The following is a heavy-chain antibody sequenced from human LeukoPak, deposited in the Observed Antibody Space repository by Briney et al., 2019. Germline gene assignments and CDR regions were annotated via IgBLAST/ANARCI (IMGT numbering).Heavy chain of an antibody. CDR3: ARAGRAHGDYHYFDY. CDR1: GFTLSSYS. J-gene: IGHJ4*02. CDR2: INSDIYSNTI. D-gene: IGHD4-17*01. Sequence: GGSLRLSCAASGFTLSSYSMNWVRQAPGKGLEWISYINSDIYSNTIYYADTVKGRFTISRDNGKNSLYLQMNSLRDEDTAVYYCARAGRAHGDYHYFDYWGQGTLVTVSS. V-gene: IGHV3-48*02.